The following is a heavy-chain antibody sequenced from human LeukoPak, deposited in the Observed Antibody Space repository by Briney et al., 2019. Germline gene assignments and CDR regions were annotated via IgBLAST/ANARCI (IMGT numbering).Heavy chain of an antibody. Sequence: ASVKVSCKASGGTFSSYAISWVRQAPGQGLEWMGGIIPILGIANYAQKFQGRVTITADKSTSTAYMELSSLRSEDTAVYYCARDRSVTYWFDPWGQGTLVTVSS. CDR1: GGTFSSYA. V-gene: IGHV1-69*10. CDR2: IIPILGIA. J-gene: IGHJ5*02. D-gene: IGHD1-14*01. CDR3: ARDRSVTYWFDP.